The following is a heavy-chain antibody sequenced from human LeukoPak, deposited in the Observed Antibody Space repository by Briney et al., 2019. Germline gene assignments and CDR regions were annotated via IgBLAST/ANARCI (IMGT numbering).Heavy chain of an antibody. CDR1: GFTFSSYG. CDR2: IWYDGSNK. CDR3: ARDIGYYYDSSAYSEDGY. J-gene: IGHJ4*02. V-gene: IGHV3-33*01. Sequence: PGGSLRLSCAASGFTFSSYGMHWVRQAPGKGLEWVAVIWYDGSNKYYADSVKGRFTISRDNAKNSLYLQMNNLRAEDTAVYYCARDIGYYYDSSAYSEDGYWGQGTLVTVSS. D-gene: IGHD3-22*01.